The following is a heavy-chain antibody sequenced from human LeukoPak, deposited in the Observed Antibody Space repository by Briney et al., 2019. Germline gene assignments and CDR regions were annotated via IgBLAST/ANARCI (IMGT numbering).Heavy chain of an antibody. J-gene: IGHJ4*02. Sequence: PGRSLRLSSAASGFTFSSYAMHWVRQAPGKGLEWVAVISYDGSNKYYADSVKGRFTISRDNSKNTLYLQMNSLRAEDTAVYYCARDLAPDCSGGSCYLDYWGQGTLVTVSS. D-gene: IGHD2-15*01. V-gene: IGHV3-30*04. CDR1: GFTFSSYA. CDR2: ISYDGSNK. CDR3: ARDLAPDCSGGSCYLDY.